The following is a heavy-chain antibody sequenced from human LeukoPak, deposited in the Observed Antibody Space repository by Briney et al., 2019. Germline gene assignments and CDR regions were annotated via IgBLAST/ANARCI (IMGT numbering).Heavy chain of an antibody. CDR3: AKDLSLRVGATPYYFDY. Sequence: GGSLRLSCAASGFTFSSYAMSWVRQAPGKGLEWVSGISGSGGSTYYADSVKGRFTISRDNSKNTLYLQMNSLRAEDTAVYYCAKDLSLRVGATPYYFDYWGQGTLVTVSS. J-gene: IGHJ4*02. D-gene: IGHD1-26*01. CDR2: ISGSGGST. CDR1: GFTFSSYA. V-gene: IGHV3-23*01.